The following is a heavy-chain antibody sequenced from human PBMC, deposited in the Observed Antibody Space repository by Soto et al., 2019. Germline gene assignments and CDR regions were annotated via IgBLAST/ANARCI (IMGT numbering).Heavy chain of an antibody. CDR2: INHSGRV. CDR1: GGSLSGHS. J-gene: IGHJ5*01. CDR3: STRAYDTNGYYRFDP. V-gene: IGHV4-34*01. D-gene: IGHD3-22*01. Sequence: SETLSLTXAVYGGSLSGHSWTWIRQSPGKGLEWIGDINHSGRVNYSPSLKSRVTISLDTSKNQFSLTLSAVTAADTAMYYCSTRAYDTNGYYRFDPWGQGTLVTVSS.